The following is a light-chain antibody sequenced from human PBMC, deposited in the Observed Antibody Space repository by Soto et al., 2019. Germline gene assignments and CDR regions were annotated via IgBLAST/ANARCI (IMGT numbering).Light chain of an antibody. CDR3: QQYNSYSPT. CDR1: QSISSW. V-gene: IGKV1-5*01. CDR2: DAA. Sequence: DIQMTQSPSTLSASMGDRVTITCRASQSISSWLAWYQQKPGKAPKLLIYDAASLETGVPSRFSGSGSGTEITLTISGLRPDDFATYYCQQYNSYSPTFGQGTKVEIK. J-gene: IGKJ1*01.